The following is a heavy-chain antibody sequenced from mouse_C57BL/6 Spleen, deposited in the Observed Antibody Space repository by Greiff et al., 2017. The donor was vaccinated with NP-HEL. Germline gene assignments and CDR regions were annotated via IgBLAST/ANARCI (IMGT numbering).Heavy chain of an antibody. D-gene: IGHD1-1*01. J-gene: IGHJ4*01. Sequence: VQLQQPGAELVKPGASVKMSCKASGYTFTSYWITWVKQRPGQGLEWIGDIYPGSGSTNYNEKFKSKATLTVDTSSSTAYMQLSSLTSEDSAVYYCAILLLRHYYAMDYWGQGTSVTVSS. CDR1: GYTFTSYW. CDR3: AILLLRHYYAMDY. V-gene: IGHV1-55*01. CDR2: IYPGSGST.